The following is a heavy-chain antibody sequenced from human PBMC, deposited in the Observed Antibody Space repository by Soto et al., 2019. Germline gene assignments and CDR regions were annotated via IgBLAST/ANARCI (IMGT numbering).Heavy chain of an antibody. J-gene: IGHJ3*02. V-gene: IGHV3-30*03. CDR2: ISYDGSNK. D-gene: IGHD4-17*01. Sequence: GGSMRLSCAASGLTFSSYGMHWVRQAPGKGLEWVAVISYDGSNKYYADSVKGRFTISRDNSKNTLYLQMNSLRAEDTAVYYCASVEITVTNAFDIWGQGTMVTVSS. CDR1: GLTFSSYG. CDR3: ASVEITVTNAFDI.